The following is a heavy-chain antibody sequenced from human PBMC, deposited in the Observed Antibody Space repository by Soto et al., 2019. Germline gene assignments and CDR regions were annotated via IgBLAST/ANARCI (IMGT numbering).Heavy chain of an antibody. D-gene: IGHD3-10*01. V-gene: IGHV3-30*04. CDR1: GFTFSSYA. J-gene: IGHJ4*02. CDR3: AREDPEYYFDY. Sequence: QVQLVESGGGVVQPGRSLRLSCAASGFTFSSYAIHWVRQAPGKGLEWVVVISYDGRNTYYADSVKGRFTVSRDNSKNTLYLQMNSLRAEDTALYYCAREDPEYYFDYWGQWTLVTVSS. CDR2: ISYDGRNT.